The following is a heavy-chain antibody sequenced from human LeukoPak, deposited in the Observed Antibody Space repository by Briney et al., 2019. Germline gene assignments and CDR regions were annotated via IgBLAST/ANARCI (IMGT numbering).Heavy chain of an antibody. CDR3: ARDRGWLQFFPNWFDP. CDR1: GYTFTSYG. V-gene: IGHV1-18*01. J-gene: IGHJ5*02. CDR2: ISAYNGNT. Sequence: ASVKDSCKASGYTFTSYGISWVRQAPGQGLEWMGWISAYNGNTNYAQKLQGRVTMTTDTSTSTAYMALRSLRSDDTAVYYCARDRGWLQFFPNWFDPWGQGTLVTVSS. D-gene: IGHD5-24*01.